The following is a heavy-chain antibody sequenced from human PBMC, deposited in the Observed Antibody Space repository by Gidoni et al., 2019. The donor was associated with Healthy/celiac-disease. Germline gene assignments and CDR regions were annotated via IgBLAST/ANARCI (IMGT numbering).Heavy chain of an antibody. CDR1: GGSFSGYY. CDR3: ARVRGITIFGVVRRFFDY. D-gene: IGHD3-3*01. Sequence: QVQLQQWGAGLLKPSETLSLTCAVYGGSFSGYYWSWIRQPPGKGLEWIGEINHSGSTNYNPSLKSRVTISVDTSKNQFSLKLSSVTAADTAVYYCARVRGITIFGVVRRFFDYWGQGTLVTVSS. V-gene: IGHV4-34*01. J-gene: IGHJ4*02. CDR2: INHSGST.